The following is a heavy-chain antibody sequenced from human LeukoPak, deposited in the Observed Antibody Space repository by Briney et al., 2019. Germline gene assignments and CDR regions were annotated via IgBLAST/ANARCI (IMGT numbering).Heavy chain of an antibody. CDR1: GYTFTSYY. CDR3: ARDEIGLAAAGD. J-gene: IGHJ4*02. V-gene: IGHV1-46*01. CDR2: INPSGGST. Sequence: GASVKVSCKASGYTFTSYYMHWVRQAPGQGLEWMGIINPSGGSTSYAQRFQGRVTMTRDTSTSTVYMELSSLRSEDTAVYYCARDEIGLAAAGDWGQGTLVTVSS. D-gene: IGHD6-13*01.